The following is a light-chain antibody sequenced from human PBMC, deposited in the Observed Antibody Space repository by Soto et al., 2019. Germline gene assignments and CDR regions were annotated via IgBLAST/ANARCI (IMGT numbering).Light chain of an antibody. CDR3: CSFVDTGTYL. CDR2: EVT. Sequence: QSVLTQPASVSGSPGQSITISCTGTSSDVGAYIYVSWYQHHPGKAPKVMIYEVTNRPSGVSDHSSGSKSGNTASLTISGLQAEDEADYYCCSFVDTGTYLFGSGTKVTVL. V-gene: IGLV2-14*01. J-gene: IGLJ1*01. CDR1: SSDVGAYIY.